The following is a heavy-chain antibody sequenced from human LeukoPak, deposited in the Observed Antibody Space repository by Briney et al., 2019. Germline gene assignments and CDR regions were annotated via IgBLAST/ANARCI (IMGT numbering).Heavy chain of an antibody. CDR1: GYSFTNYW. V-gene: IGHV5-51*01. CDR2: IYPGDSDT. Sequence: GESLKISCKVSGYSFTNYWIGWVRQMPGKGLEWMAIIYPGDSDTRYSPSFQGQVTISADKSVSTAYLQWSSLKASDTAMYYCAREEDRGSSWLRYWGQGTLVIVSS. CDR3: AREEDRGSSWLRY. J-gene: IGHJ4*02. D-gene: IGHD6-13*01.